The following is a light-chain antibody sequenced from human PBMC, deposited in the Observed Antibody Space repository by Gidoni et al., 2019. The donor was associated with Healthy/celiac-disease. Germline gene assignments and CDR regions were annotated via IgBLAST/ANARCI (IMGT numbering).Light chain of an antibody. CDR1: QSLVYSEGTIS. V-gene: IGKV2-30*01. CDR3: MQGTHWPRT. Sequence: VVITQSPLSLPVTLGQPASISCRSSQSLVYSEGTISLNWFQQRPGQSPRRLIYKVSNRDSGVPDRFSGSGSGTDFTLKISRVEAEDGGVYYCMQGTHWPRTFGQGTKVEIK. CDR2: KVS. J-gene: IGKJ1*01.